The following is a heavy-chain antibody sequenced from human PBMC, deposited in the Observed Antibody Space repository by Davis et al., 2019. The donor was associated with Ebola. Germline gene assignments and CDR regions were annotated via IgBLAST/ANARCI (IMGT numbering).Heavy chain of an antibody. Sequence: GESLKISCAASGFTFSSYWMHWVRQAPGKGLVWVSRINSDGSSTSYADSVKGRFTISRDNAKNTLYLQMNSLRAEDTAVYYCARTPLYYDFWSGYFDYWGQGTLVTVSS. V-gene: IGHV3-74*01. J-gene: IGHJ4*02. CDR3: ARTPLYYDFWSGYFDY. CDR1: GFTFSSYW. D-gene: IGHD3-3*01. CDR2: INSDGSST.